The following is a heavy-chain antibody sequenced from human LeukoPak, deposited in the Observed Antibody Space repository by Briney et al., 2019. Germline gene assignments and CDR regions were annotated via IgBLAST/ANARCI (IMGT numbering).Heavy chain of an antibody. J-gene: IGHJ4*02. CDR3: ATGDDYYDSSGYLAFDY. Sequence: PGGSLRLSCAGSGFNFSSYSMSWVRQAPWKGLEFVSSISSSSSFIYYADSVKGRFTISRDNAKNSLYLQMNSLRAEDTAVYYCATGDDYYDSSGYLAFDYWGQGTLVTVSS. V-gene: IGHV3-21*01. CDR1: GFNFSSYS. CDR2: ISSSSSFI. D-gene: IGHD3-22*01.